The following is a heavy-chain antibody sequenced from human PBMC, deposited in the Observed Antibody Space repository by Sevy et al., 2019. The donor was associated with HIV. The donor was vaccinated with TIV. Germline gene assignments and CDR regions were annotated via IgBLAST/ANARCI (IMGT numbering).Heavy chain of an antibody. J-gene: IGHJ4*02. V-gene: IGHV5-51*01. D-gene: IGHD3-22*01. CDR3: ASSRYSSGYPYDFDY. Sequence: GESLKISCKGSGYSFTSYWIGWVRQMPGKGLEWMGIIYPGDSDTRYSPSLQGQVTISADKSISTAYLQWSSLKASDTAMYYCASSRYSSGYPYDFDYWGQGTLVTVSS. CDR2: IYPGDSDT. CDR1: GYSFTSYW.